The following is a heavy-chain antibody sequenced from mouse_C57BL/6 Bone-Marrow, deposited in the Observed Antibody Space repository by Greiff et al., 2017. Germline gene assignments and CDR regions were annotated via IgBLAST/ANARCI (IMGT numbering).Heavy chain of an antibody. CDR1: GYTFTSYW. Sequence: QVQLQQPGAELVKPGASVKMSCKASGYTFTSYWITWVKQRPGQGLEWIGDIYPGSGSTNYNEKFKSKATLTVDTSSSTAYMQLSSLTSKDSAVYYGASTVVANYAMDYWGQGTSVTVSS. D-gene: IGHD1-1*01. CDR3: ASTVVANYAMDY. CDR2: IYPGSGST. V-gene: IGHV1-55*01. J-gene: IGHJ4*01.